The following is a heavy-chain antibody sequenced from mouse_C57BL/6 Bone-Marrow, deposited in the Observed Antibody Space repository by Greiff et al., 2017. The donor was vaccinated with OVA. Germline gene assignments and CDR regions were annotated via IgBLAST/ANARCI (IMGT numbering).Heavy chain of an antibody. V-gene: IGHV1-20*01. J-gene: IGHJ2*01. Sequence: VQLQQSGPELVKPGDSVKISCKASGYSFTGYFMNWVMQSHGKSLEWIGRINPYNGDTFYNQKFKGKATLTVDKSSSTAHMELRSLTSEDSAVYYCARAHYGNYGYFDYWGQGTTLTVSS. CDR2: INPYNGDT. CDR3: ARAHYGNYGYFDY. D-gene: IGHD2-1*01. CDR1: GYSFTGYF.